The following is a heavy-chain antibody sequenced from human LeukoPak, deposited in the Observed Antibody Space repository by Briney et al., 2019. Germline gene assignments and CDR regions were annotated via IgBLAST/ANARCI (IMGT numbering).Heavy chain of an antibody. CDR2: ISYDGSNK. V-gene: IGHV3-30*04. Sequence: GGSLRLSCAASGFTFSSYAMHWVRQAPGKGLEWVAVISYDGSNKYYADSVKGRFTMSRDNAKNSLYLQMNGLRAEDTAVYYLAKTGWGAHPFHFYMDVWGKGTTVTVSS. CDR1: GFTFSSYA. CDR3: AKTGWGAHPFHFYMDV. D-gene: IGHD3-16*01. J-gene: IGHJ6*03.